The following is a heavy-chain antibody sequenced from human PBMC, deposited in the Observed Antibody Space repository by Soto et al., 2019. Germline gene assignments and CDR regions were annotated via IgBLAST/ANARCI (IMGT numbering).Heavy chain of an antibody. CDR1: GYTFTSYG. Sequence: ASVKVSSKASGYTFTSYGISWVRQAPGQGLEWMGWISAYNGNTNYAQKLQGRVTMTTDTSTSTAYMELRSLRSDDTAVYYCARDRAPLGSGWSISDYWGQGTLVTVSS. CDR2: ISAYNGNT. V-gene: IGHV1-18*01. CDR3: ARDRAPLGSGWSISDY. D-gene: IGHD6-19*01. J-gene: IGHJ4*02.